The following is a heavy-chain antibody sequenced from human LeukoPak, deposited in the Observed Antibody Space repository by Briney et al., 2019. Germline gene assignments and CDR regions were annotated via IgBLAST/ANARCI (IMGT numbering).Heavy chain of an antibody. CDR3: ATRPADTTWYGVFDY. CDR1: GASIRNHY. J-gene: IGHJ4*02. CDR2: IFDNGNT. V-gene: IGHV4-59*11. D-gene: IGHD6-6*01. Sequence: SETLTLTCAFSGASIRNHYWSWIRQPPGGRLEWMGYIFDNGNTDYNPSLKSRLTMSIDTSRNQFSLKLTSVTAADTALYFCATRPADTTWYGVFDYWSQGMLVTVSP.